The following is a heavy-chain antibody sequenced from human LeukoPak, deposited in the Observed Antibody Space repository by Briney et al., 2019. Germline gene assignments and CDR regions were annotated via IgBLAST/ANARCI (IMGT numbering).Heavy chain of an antibody. CDR1: GFTFSYYW. J-gene: IGHJ4*02. D-gene: IGHD6-13*01. CDR2: IRSKAYGGTT. V-gene: IGHV3-49*04. CDR3: TAYSSSWYY. Sequence: GGSLRLSCAASGFTFSYYWMNWVRQAPGKGLEWVGFIRSKAYGGTTEYAASVKGRFTISRDDSKSIAYLQMNSLKTEDTAVYYCTAYSSSWYYWGQGTLVTVSS.